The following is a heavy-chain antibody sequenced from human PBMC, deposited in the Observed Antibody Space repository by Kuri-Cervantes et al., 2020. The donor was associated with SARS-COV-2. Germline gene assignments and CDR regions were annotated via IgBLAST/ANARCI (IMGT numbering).Heavy chain of an antibody. CDR3: ARDQGADTDMVGFDY. D-gene: IGHD5-18*01. J-gene: IGHJ4*02. CDR2: IWYDGGNK. Sequence: LSLTCAASGFSFSTYGIHWVRQAPGKGLQWVAVIWYDGGNKYYADSVKGRFTISREDSKNTVYLEMNSLRVDDTAVYYCARDQGADTDMVGFDYWGQGTPVTVSS. V-gene: IGHV3-33*01. CDR1: GFSFSTYG.